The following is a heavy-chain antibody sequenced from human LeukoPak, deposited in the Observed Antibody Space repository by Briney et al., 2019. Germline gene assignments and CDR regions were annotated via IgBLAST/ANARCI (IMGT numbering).Heavy chain of an antibody. Sequence: PGGSLRLSCAASGFTFSSYSMNWVRQAPGKGLEWVSSISSSSSYIYYADSVKGRFTISRDSSKNTVFLQMNSLRAEDTAVYYCARGDFDYWGQGTLVTVSS. CDR3: ARGDFDY. CDR2: ISSSSSYI. V-gene: IGHV3-21*04. J-gene: IGHJ4*02. CDR1: GFTFSSYS.